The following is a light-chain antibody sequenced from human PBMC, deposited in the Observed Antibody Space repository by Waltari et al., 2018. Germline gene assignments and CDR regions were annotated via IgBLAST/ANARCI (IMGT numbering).Light chain of an antibody. Sequence: QSALTQPRSVSGSPGQSVTISCTATSSDVGRFAYVSWFQQYPGKAPKLMIYDVNKRPSGVPHRFSGSKSGNTASLTISGLQAEDEADYYCCSYAGSYTFVFGTGTKVTVL. CDR2: DVN. CDR3: CSYAGSYTFV. J-gene: IGLJ1*01. V-gene: IGLV2-11*01. CDR1: SSDVGRFAY.